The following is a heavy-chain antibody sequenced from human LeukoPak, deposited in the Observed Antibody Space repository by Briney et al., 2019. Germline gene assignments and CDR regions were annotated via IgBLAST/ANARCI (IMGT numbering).Heavy chain of an antibody. CDR3: ARNVGGYCGSSSCYSFDV. D-gene: IGHD2-2*02. V-gene: IGHV4-38-2*01. CDR2: IYHSGST. Sequence: SDTLSLTCAVSGYSISSGYYWGWIRQPPGKGLEWIGSIYHSGSTYYNPSLKSRVTIPVDTSKNQFSLKLSSVTAADTAVYYCARNVGGYCGSSSCYSFDVWGQGTMVTVSS. J-gene: IGHJ3*01. CDR1: GYSISSGYY.